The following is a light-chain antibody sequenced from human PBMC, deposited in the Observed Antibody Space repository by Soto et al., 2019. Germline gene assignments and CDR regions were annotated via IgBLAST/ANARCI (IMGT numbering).Light chain of an antibody. CDR1: SSNIGNNY. Sequence: QSVLTHPPSLSAAPGQTVTISCSGGSSNIGNNYVSWYQQVAGTTPKLLIFDNNKRPSGIPDRFSGSKSGTSATLGIAGLQTGDAAYYYCATWDSSLSAGLFGGGTQLTVL. V-gene: IGLV1-51*01. CDR2: DNN. J-gene: IGLJ3*02. CDR3: ATWDSSLSAGL.